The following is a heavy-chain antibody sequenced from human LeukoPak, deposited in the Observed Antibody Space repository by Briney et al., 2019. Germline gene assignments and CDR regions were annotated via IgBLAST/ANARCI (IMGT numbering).Heavy chain of an antibody. CDR2: IYDSGKT. Sequence: SETLSLTCAVSGGSLSNNMWWSWVRQPPGKGLQWIGAIYDSGKTDYNPSLKSRVTISVDTSKNQFSLKLSSVTAADTAVYYCARTHYDFWSGYSLGWFDPWGQGTLVTVSS. J-gene: IGHJ5*02. CDR3: ARTHYDFWSGYSLGWFDP. D-gene: IGHD3-3*01. CDR1: GGSLSNNMW. V-gene: IGHV4-4*02.